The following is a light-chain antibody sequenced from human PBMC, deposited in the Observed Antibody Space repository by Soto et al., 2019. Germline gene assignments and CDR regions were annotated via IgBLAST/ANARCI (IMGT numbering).Light chain of an antibody. CDR1: SSDVGGYNY. CDR2: EVS. CDR3: SSYGGSDNLV. J-gene: IGLJ2*01. V-gene: IGLV2-8*01. Sequence: QSVLTKPPSASGSPGQSVTISCTGTSSDVGGYNYVSWYQQHPGKAPKLMIYEVSKRPSGVPDRFSGSKSGNTASLTVSGLQAEDEADYYCSSYGGSDNLVFGGGTKLTVL.